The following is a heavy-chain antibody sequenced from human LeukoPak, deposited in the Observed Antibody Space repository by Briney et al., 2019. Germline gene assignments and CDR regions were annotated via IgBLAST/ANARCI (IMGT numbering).Heavy chain of an antibody. Sequence: ASVKVSCKASGYTFNNYYLHWVRQAPGQGLEWMGWINPNSGDTNSAQKFQDRVTMTRDTSIITAYMELSRLTSDDTAVYFCARGYFDSSDYEYFQYWGQGTLVTVSS. CDR1: GYTFNNYY. V-gene: IGHV1-2*02. CDR3: ARGYFDSSDYEYFQY. J-gene: IGHJ1*01. D-gene: IGHD3-22*01. CDR2: INPNSGDT.